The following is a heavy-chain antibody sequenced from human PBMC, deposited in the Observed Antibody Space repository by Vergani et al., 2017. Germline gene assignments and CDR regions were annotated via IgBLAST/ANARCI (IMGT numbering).Heavy chain of an antibody. CDR2: IRYGGSEK. D-gene: IGHD5-12*01. V-gene: IGHV3-30*02. Sequence: QVQLVESGGGVVQPGGSLRLSCAASGFIFNDYGLHWVRQSPVKGLEWVAFIRYGGSEKFYVESVKGRFTISRDNSKNTLHLQMNSLRADDTAVYYCTKGSRGYTGYFFDYWGQGTLATVSS. CDR1: GFIFNDYG. CDR3: TKGSRGYTGYFFDY. J-gene: IGHJ4*02.